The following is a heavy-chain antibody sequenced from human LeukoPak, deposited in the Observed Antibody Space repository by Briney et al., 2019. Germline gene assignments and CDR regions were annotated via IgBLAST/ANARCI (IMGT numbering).Heavy chain of an antibody. Sequence: PGGSLRLSCVASGINFRIYEMNWVRQAPGKGLEWVSHIGRGSSPMYYTDSVQGRFTISRDNAKQSLDLQMNNLRAEDTGLYHCNAGPEYWGQGTLVTVSS. D-gene: IGHD6-6*01. J-gene: IGHJ4*02. CDR3: NAGPEY. CDR2: IGRGSSPM. V-gene: IGHV3-48*03. CDR1: GINFRIYE.